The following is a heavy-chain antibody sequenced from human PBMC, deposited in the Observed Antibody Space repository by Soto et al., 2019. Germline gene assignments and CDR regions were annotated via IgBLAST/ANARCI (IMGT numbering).Heavy chain of an antibody. V-gene: IGHV3-74*01. CDR1: GFTLSMYW. CDR3: GRALGYASGAAY. Sequence: EVQLEESGGGLVQPGGSLRLSCAASGFTLSMYWMHWVRQVPGKGLLWVSRVTGDGSDKNYADSVKGRFTISRYNAKNTLYLEMNSLGAEDSAVYYCGRALGYASGAAYWGRGTLVTVSS. D-gene: IGHD6-19*01. J-gene: IGHJ4*02. CDR2: VTGDGSDK.